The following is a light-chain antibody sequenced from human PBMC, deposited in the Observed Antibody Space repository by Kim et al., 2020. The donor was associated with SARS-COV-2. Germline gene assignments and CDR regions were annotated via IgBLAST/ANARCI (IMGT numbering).Light chain of an antibody. J-gene: IGKJ2*01. V-gene: IGKV3-20*01. CDR1: QRVSSNY. Sequence: SLSPGERATLSCWASQRVSSNYLAWYQQKPGQAPRLLIYDASSRATGIPDRFSGSGSATDFTLTITRLEPEDFAVYYCQQYGGSPYTFGQGTKLEI. CDR2: DAS. CDR3: QQYGGSPYT.